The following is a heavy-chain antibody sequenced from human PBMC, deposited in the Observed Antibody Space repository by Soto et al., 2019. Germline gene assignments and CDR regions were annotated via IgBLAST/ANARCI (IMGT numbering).Heavy chain of an antibody. CDR1: GFTFSSYS. D-gene: IGHD6-13*01. J-gene: IGHJ6*02. CDR2: ISSSSSYI. V-gene: IGHV3-21*01. CDR3: ARDMGEYSSSWYVAYYYYGMDV. Sequence: EVQLVESGGGLVKPGGSLRLSCAASGFTFSSYSMNWVRQAPEKGLEWVSSISSSSSYIYYADSVKGRFTISRDNAKNSLYLQMNSLRAEDTAVYYCARDMGEYSSSWYVAYYYYGMDVWGQGTTVTVSS.